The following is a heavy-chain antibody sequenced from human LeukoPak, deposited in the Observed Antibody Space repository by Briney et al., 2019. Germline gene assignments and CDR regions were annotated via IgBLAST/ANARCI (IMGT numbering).Heavy chain of an antibody. CDR2: IRQDGSEK. Sequence: GGSLRLSCAASGFTFISYWMSWVRQAPGKGLEWVANIRQDGSEKYYVDSVRGRFTISRDNAKNSLYLQMNSLRAEDTAVYYCARADSSIAARLSRSSIFNYYYYMDVWGKGTTVTVSS. V-gene: IGHV3-7*01. D-gene: IGHD6-6*01. J-gene: IGHJ6*03. CDR1: GFTFISYW. CDR3: ARADSSIAARLSRSSIFNYYYYMDV.